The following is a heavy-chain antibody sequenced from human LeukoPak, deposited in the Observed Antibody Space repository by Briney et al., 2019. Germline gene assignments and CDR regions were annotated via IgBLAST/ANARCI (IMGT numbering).Heavy chain of an antibody. CDR1: GYNFPIYW. D-gene: IGHD6-6*01. J-gene: IGHJ4*02. CDR2: IYPGDSDT. CDR3: ARQQLADFDY. Sequence: GESLKISCKGSGYNFPIYWIGWVRQMPGKGLEWMGIIYPGDSDTRYSPSFQGQVTISADKSISTAYLQWSSLKASDTAMYYCARQQLADFDYWGQGTLVTVSS. V-gene: IGHV5-51*01.